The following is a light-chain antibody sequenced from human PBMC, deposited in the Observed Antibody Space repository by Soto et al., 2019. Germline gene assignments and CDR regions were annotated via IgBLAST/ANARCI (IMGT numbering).Light chain of an antibody. J-gene: IGKJ4*01. V-gene: IGKV3-20*01. Sequence: EIVLTHSLVTLSLSPGERAALSCRASQTVRNNYLAWYQQKPGQAPRLLIYDASSRATGIPDRSSGGGSGTDFTLTISRLEPEDFAVYYCQQFSSYPLTFGGGTKVDIK. CDR3: QQFSSYPLT. CDR1: QTVRNNY. CDR2: DAS.